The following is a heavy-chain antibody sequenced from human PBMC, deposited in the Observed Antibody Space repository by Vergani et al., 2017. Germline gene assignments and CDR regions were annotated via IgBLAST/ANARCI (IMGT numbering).Heavy chain of an antibody. J-gene: IGHJ4*02. CDR2: ISSSSSYI. V-gene: IGHV3-21*01. Sequence: AASGFTFSSYSMNWVRQAPGKGLEWVSSISSSSSYIYYTDSVKGRFTISRDNAKNSLYLQMNSLRAEDTAVYYCARGEGLPSRLVMAGDWGQGTLVTVSS. D-gene: IGHD5-24*01. CDR3: ARGEGLPSRLVMAGD. CDR1: GFTFSSYS.